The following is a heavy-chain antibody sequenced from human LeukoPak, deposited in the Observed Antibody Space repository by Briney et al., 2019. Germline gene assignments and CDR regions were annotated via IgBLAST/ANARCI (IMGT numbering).Heavy chain of an antibody. Sequence: GGSLRLSCAASGFTFSTYWMSWVRQAPGKGLEWVANIKQDGSEKYYGVSVKGRFTVSRDNTKSSLYLQVNSLRAEDTAVYYCARGESWSFDYWGQGTLVTVSS. V-gene: IGHV3-7*04. CDR3: ARGESWSFDY. D-gene: IGHD6-13*01. J-gene: IGHJ4*02. CDR2: IKQDGSEK. CDR1: GFTFSTYW.